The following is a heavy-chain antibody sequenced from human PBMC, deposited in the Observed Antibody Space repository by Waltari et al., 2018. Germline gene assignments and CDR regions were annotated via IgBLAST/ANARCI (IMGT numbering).Heavy chain of an antibody. CDR3: ARGPRSGYYSIFDY. CDR2: INAGNGNT. V-gene: IGHV1-3*01. Sequence: QVQLVQSGAEVKKPGASVKVSCKASGYTFTSYAMHWVRQAPGQRLEWMGWINAGNGNTKYSQKFQGRVTITRDTSASTAYMELSSLRSEDTAVYYCARGPRSGYYSIFDYWGQGTLVTVSS. D-gene: IGHD3-22*01. CDR1: GYTFTSYA. J-gene: IGHJ4*02.